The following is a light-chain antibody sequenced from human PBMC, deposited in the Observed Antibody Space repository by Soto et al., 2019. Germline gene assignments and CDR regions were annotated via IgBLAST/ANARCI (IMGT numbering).Light chain of an antibody. J-gene: IGLJ1*01. CDR2: CNS. CDR3: QSYDSSLSGYV. CDR1: SSNIGAGYD. Sequence: QSVLTQPPSVSWAPGQRVTISCTGSSSNIGAGYDLQWYQQLPGTAPKLLIYCNSNRPLGVPDRFSGSKSGPSASLAITGLQAEDEADYYCQSYDSSLSGYVFGTGTKLTVL. V-gene: IGLV1-40*01.